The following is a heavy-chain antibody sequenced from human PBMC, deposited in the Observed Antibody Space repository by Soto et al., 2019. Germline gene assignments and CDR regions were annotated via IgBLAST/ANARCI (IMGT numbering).Heavy chain of an antibody. J-gene: IGHJ4*02. CDR3: ARAPRGNYGYPSYFDY. Sequence: SETLSLTCTVSGGSISSYYWSRIRQPPGKGLEWFGYIFYSGSTNYNPSLKSRVTISVDTSKNQFSLKLSSVTAADTAVYYCARAPRGNYGYPSYFDYWGQGTLVTVSS. CDR2: IFYSGST. D-gene: IGHD3-10*01. CDR1: GGSISSYY. V-gene: IGHV4-59*01.